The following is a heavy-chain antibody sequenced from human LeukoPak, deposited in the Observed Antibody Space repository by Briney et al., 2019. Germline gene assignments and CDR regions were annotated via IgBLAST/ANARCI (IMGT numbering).Heavy chain of an antibody. D-gene: IGHD5-18*01. CDR2: IYYSGTT. Sequence: SETLSLTCTVSGGSISSSPYYWGWIRQPPGKGLEWIGCIYYSGTTHYNPSLESRVTISVDTSKNQFSLKLASVTAADTAIYYCAKGAGGFSYYNWFDPWGQGTLVTVSS. CDR3: AKGAGGFSYYNWFDP. J-gene: IGHJ5*02. CDR1: GGSISSSPYY. V-gene: IGHV4-39*07.